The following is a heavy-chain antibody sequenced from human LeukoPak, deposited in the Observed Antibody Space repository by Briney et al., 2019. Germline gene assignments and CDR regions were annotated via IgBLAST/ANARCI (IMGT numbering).Heavy chain of an antibody. CDR3: AKGIGRYCSSTSCYAFDY. J-gene: IGHJ4*02. V-gene: IGHV3-23*01. CDR1: GFTFSSYA. Sequence: GGSLRLSCAASGFTFSSYAMRWVRQAPGKGLEWVSAISGSGGSTYYADSVKGRFTISRDNSKNTLYLQMNSLRAEDTAVYYCAKGIGRYCSSTSCYAFDYWGQGTLVTVSS. CDR2: ISGSGGST. D-gene: IGHD2-2*01.